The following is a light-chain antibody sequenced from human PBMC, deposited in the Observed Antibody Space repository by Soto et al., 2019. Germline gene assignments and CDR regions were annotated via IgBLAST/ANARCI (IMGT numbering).Light chain of an antibody. V-gene: IGKV3-20*01. J-gene: IGKJ5*01. CDR1: QRVSSSY. CDR3: QQYSMSPRT. Sequence: EIVLTQSPGTLSLSPGERATLSCRASQRVSSSYLAWYQQKPGQAPRLLIYDASTRATGIPDRFSGSGSGTDFTLTISRLEPEDFAVYYCQQYSMSPRTFGQGTRLEIK. CDR2: DAS.